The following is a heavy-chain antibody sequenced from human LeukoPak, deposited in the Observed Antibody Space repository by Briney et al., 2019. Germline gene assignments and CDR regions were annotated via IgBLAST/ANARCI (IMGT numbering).Heavy chain of an antibody. CDR3: VPYYYDSSGS. Sequence: SETLSLTCAVYGGSFSGYYWSWIRQPPGKGLEWIGEINHSGRTNYNPSLKSRVTISVDTSKNQFSLKLSSVTAADTAVYYCVPYYYDSSGSWGQGTLVTVSS. CDR1: GGSFSGYY. CDR2: INHSGRT. D-gene: IGHD3-22*01. V-gene: IGHV4-34*01. J-gene: IGHJ5*02.